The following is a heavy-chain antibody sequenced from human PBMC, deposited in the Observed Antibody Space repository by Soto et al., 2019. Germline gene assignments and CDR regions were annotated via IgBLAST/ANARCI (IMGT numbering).Heavy chain of an antibody. V-gene: IGHV4-34*01. J-gene: IGHJ3*02. CDR3: ARARRGVKRAFDI. CDR2: INHSGST. D-gene: IGHD3-10*01. CDR1: GGSFSGYY. Sequence: SETLSLTCAVYGGSFSGYYWSWIRQPPGKGLEWIGEINHSGSTNYNPSLKSRVTISVDTSKNQFSLKLSSVTAADTAVYYCARARRGVKRAFDIWGQGTMVTVSS.